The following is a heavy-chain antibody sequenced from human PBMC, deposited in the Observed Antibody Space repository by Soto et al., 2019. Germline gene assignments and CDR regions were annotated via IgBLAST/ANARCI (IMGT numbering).Heavy chain of an antibody. Sequence: QVQLVESGGGVVQPGRSLRRSCAASGFTFSSYAMHWVRQAPGKGPEWVAVISYDGSSKTYADSVKGQYTISRDNSKNSLFLQMNNLRPEDTAVYYCARRNSDYSSVWSDAFDIWGQGTMVTVSS. CDR2: ISYDGSSK. J-gene: IGHJ3*02. D-gene: IGHD6-19*01. CDR3: ARRNSDYSSVWSDAFDI. V-gene: IGHV3-30-3*01. CDR1: GFTFSSYA.